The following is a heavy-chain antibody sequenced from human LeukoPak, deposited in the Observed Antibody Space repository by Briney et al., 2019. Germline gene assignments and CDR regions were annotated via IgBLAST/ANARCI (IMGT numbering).Heavy chain of an antibody. V-gene: IGHV3-21*04. Sequence: GGSLRLSCAASGFTFSSYSMNWVRQAPGKGLEWVSSISSSSSYIYYADSVKGRFTISRDNSKNTLYLQMNSLRAEDTAVYYCAKMDIDTAYFFDYWGQGTLVTVSS. CDR2: ISSSSSYI. CDR1: GFTFSSYS. D-gene: IGHD2-2*03. J-gene: IGHJ4*02. CDR3: AKMDIDTAYFFDY.